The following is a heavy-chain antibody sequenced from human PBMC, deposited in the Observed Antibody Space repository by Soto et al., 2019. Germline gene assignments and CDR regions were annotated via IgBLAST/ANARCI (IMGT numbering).Heavy chain of an antibody. Sequence: GGSLRLSCAASGFTFSSYAMHWVRQAPGKGLEWVAVVSYDGSNKYYADSVKGRFTISRDNSKNTLYLQMNSLRAEDTAVYYCARDITIFGVVAYGMDVWGQGTTVTVSS. CDR1: GFTFSSYA. D-gene: IGHD3-3*01. CDR2: VSYDGSNK. J-gene: IGHJ6*02. CDR3: ARDITIFGVVAYGMDV. V-gene: IGHV3-30-3*01.